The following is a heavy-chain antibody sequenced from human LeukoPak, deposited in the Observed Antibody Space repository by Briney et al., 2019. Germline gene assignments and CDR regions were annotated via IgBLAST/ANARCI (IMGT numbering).Heavy chain of an antibody. V-gene: IGHV3-30*04. J-gene: IGHJ4*02. CDR2: ISYDGDST. CDR3: ARDGVDYDYVWGSYPIDY. D-gene: IGHD3-16*02. Sequence: GGSLRLSCVASGFTFSHFAMHWVRQAPGKGLEWIAFISYDGDSTYYADSVNGRFTVSRDNAKNSLYLQMNSLRAEDTAVYYCARDGVDYDYVWGSYPIDYWGQGTLVTVSS. CDR1: GFTFSHFA.